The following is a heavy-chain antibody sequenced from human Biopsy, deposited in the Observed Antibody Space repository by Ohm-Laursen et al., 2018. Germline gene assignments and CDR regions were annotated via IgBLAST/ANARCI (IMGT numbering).Heavy chain of an antibody. CDR3: ARESDSSGYYYRDY. CDR2: INHSGST. J-gene: IGHJ4*02. V-gene: IGHV4-34*01. D-gene: IGHD3-22*01. CDR1: GGSISNYY. Sequence: SETLSLTCTVSGGSISNYYWSWIRQPAGKGLEWIGEINHSGSTNYNPSLKSRVTISLDTSKNQLSLKLSSVTAADTAVYYCARESDSSGYYYRDYWGQGTLITVSS.